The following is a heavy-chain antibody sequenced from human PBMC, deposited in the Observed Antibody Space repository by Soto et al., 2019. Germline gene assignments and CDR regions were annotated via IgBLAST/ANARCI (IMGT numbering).Heavy chain of an antibody. Sequence: EVQLAESGGGLAQPGGSLRLSCAASGFTLSGYAMDWVRQAPGKGLEYVSGISSNGVGTYYAISVQGRFTISRDNSKNTVYLQMGSLRPEDMAVYYCARRARPDFYYMDVWGKGTMVTVS. CDR1: GFTLSGYA. J-gene: IGHJ6*03. CDR3: ARRARPDFYYMDV. CDR2: ISSNGVGT. V-gene: IGHV3-64*01. D-gene: IGHD6-6*01.